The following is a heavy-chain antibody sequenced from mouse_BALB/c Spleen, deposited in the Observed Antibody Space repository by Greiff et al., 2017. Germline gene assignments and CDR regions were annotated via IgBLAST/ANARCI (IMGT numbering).Heavy chain of an antibody. CDR3: AREGYGNSFDY. J-gene: IGHJ2*01. V-gene: IGHV5-4*02. Sequence: EVKLMESGGGLVQPGGSLKLSCAASGFTFSSYGMYWVRQTPEKRLEWVATISDGGSYTYYPDSVKGRFTISRDNAKNNLYLQMSSLKSEDTAMYYCAREGYGNSFDYWGQGTTLTVSS. CDR1: GFTFSSYG. D-gene: IGHD2-1*01. CDR2: ISDGGSYT.